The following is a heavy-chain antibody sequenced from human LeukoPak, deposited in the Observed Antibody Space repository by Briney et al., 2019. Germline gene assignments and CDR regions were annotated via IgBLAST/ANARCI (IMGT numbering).Heavy chain of an antibody. J-gene: IGHJ5*02. V-gene: IGHV4-34*01. CDR2: INHSGST. CDR1: GGSFSGYH. CDR3: ARARSAWFDP. D-gene: IGHD3-3*01. Sequence: SETLSLTCAVYGGSFSGYHWSWIRQPPGKGLEWIGEINHSGSTNYNPSLKSRVTISVDTSKNQFSPKLSSVTAADTAVYYCARARSAWFDPWGQGTLVTVSS.